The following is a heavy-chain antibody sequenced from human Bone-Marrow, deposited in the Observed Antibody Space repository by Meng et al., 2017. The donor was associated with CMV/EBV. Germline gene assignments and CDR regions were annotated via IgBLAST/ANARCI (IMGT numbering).Heavy chain of an antibody. CDR2: ISYDETGQ. Sequence: GGSLRLSCAASGFSFNNYAIHWVRQAPGSGLEWVAVISYDETGQYYSDSVKGRFTISRDNSKNTLYLQMNSLRAEDTAVYYCARSVEQRLLRIGFDMWGQGTMVTVSS. CDR3: ARSVEQRLLRIGFDM. CDR1: GFSFNNYA. D-gene: IGHD6-25*01. V-gene: IGHV3-30*04. J-gene: IGHJ3*02.